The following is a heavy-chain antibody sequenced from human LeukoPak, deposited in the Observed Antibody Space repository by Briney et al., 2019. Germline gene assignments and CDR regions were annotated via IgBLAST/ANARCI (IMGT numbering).Heavy chain of an antibody. CDR1: GFTVSSNY. D-gene: IGHD3-10*01. J-gene: IGHJ4*02. Sequence: GGSLRLSCAASGFTVSSNYMSWVRQAPGKGLEWVSVIYSGGSTYYADSVKGRFTISRDNSKNTLYLQMNSLRAEDTAVYYCARDVGTMVRGVIHYYFDYWGQGTLVTVSS. CDR3: ARDVGTMVRGVIHYYFDY. CDR2: IYSGGST. V-gene: IGHV3-66*01.